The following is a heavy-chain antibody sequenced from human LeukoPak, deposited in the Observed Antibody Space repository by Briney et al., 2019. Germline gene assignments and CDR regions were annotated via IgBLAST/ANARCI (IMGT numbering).Heavy chain of an antibody. CDR2: IYTSGST. CDR1: GRSISIGSYY. D-gene: IGHD2-21*02. CDR3: ARDCGGDCGDYFDY. Sequence: SQTLSLTWTVSGRSISIGSYYWSWIRQPAGKGLEWIGRIYTSGSTNYNPSLKSRVTISVDTSKNQFSLKLSSVTAADTAVYYCARDCGGDCGDYFDYWGQGTLVTVSS. J-gene: IGHJ4*02. V-gene: IGHV4-61*02.